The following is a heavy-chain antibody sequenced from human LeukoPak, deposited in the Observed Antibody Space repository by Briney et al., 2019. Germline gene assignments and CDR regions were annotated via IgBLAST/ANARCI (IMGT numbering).Heavy chain of an antibody. V-gene: IGHV3-15*01. CDR3: TTDLAHTIFGVVTSSGFDP. CDR1: GFTFSNAW. CDR2: IKSKTDGGTT. J-gene: IGHJ5*02. Sequence: GGPLRLSCAASGFTFSNAWMSWVRQAPGKGLEWVGRIKSKTDGGTTDYAAPVKGRFTISRDDSKNTLYLQMNSLKTEDTAVYYCTTDLAHTIFGVVTSSGFDPWGQGTLVTVSS. D-gene: IGHD3-3*01.